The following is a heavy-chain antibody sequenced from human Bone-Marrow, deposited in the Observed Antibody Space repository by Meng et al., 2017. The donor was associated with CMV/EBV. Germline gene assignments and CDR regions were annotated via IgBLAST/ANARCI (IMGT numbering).Heavy chain of an antibody. Sequence: ASVKVSCKASGYTFTSYGISWVRQAPGQGLEWMGWISAYNGNTNYAQKLQGRVTMTTDTSTSTAYMELRSLRSDDTAVYYCARSNIVVAPAGTHAFDIWGQGTMVTVSS. V-gene: IGHV1-18*01. J-gene: IGHJ3*02. D-gene: IGHD2-2*01. CDR2: ISAYNGNT. CDR3: ARSNIVVAPAGTHAFDI. CDR1: GYTFTSYG.